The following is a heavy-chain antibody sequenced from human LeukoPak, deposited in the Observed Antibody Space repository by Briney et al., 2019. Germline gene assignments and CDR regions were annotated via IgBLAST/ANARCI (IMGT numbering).Heavy chain of an antibody. J-gene: IGHJ6*03. CDR3: ASGSSGWYGEGNYYYYYMDV. D-gene: IGHD6-19*01. CDR1: GYTFTGYY. V-gene: IGHV1-2*02. CDR2: INPNSGGT. Sequence: ASVKVSCKASGYTFTGYYMHWVRQAPGQGLEWMGWINPNSGGTNYAQKFQGRVTMTRDTSISTAYMELSRLRSGDTAVYYCASGSSGWYGEGNYYYYYMDVWGKGTTVTVSS.